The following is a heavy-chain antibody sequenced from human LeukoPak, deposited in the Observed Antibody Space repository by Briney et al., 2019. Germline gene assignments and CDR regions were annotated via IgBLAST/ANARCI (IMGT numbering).Heavy chain of an antibody. D-gene: IGHD5-18*01. CDR1: GVTVSSNY. CDR2: IYSGGST. J-gene: IGHJ6*03. CDR3: AKDQGGDTAMVAPSYYYYYMDV. V-gene: IGHV3-53*05. Sequence: QSGGSLRLSCAASGVTVSSNYMSWVRQAPGKGLEWVSVIYSGGSTYYADSVKGRFTISRDNSKNTLYLQMNSLRAEDTAVYYCAKDQGGDTAMVAPSYYYYYMDVWGKGTTVTVSS.